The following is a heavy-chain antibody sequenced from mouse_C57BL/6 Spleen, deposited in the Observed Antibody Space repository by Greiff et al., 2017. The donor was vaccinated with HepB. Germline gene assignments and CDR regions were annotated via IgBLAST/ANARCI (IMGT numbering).Heavy chain of an antibody. Sequence: QVHVKQSGAELARPGASVKLSCKASGYTFTSYGISWVKQRTGQGLEWIGEIYPRSGNTYYNEKFKGKATLTADKSSSTAYMELRSLTSEDSAVYFCARAEDGYYNWYFDVWGTGTTVTVSS. J-gene: IGHJ1*03. CDR1: GYTFTSYG. CDR2: IYPRSGNT. CDR3: ARAEDGYYNWYFDV. V-gene: IGHV1-81*01. D-gene: IGHD2-3*01.